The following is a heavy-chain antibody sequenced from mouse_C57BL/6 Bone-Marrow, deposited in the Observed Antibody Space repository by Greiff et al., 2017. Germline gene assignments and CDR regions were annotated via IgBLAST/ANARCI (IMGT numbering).Heavy chain of an antibody. CDR3: ARHAVVALYAMDY. CDR2: ISSGGSYT. V-gene: IGHV5-6*01. D-gene: IGHD1-1*01. J-gene: IGHJ4*01. CDR1: GFTFSSYG. Sequence: EVQLVESGGDLVKPGGSLKLSCAASGFTFSSYGMSWVRQTPDKRLEWVATISSGGSYTYYPDSVKGRFTISRDNAKNTLYLQMSSLKSEDTAMYYCARHAVVALYAMDYWGQGTSVTVSS.